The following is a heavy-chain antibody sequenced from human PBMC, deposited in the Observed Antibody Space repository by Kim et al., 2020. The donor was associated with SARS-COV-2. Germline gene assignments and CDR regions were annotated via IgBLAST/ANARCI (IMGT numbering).Heavy chain of an antibody. CDR2: IRSKAYGGTT. D-gene: IGHD1-7*01. V-gene: IGHV3-49*03. CDR1: GFTFGDYA. J-gene: IGHJ6*02. Sequence: GGSLRLSCTASGFTFGDYAMSWFRQAPGKGLEWVGFIRSKAYGGTTEYAASVKGRFTISRDDSKSIAYLQMNSLKTEDTAVYYCTRWNWNYEDYGMDVWGQGTTVTVSS. CDR3: TRWNWNYEDYGMDV.